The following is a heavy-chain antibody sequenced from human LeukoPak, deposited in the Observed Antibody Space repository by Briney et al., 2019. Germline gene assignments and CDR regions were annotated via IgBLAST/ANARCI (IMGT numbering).Heavy chain of an antibody. J-gene: IGHJ4*02. Sequence: SETLSLTCAVSGGSISSSNWWSWVRQPPGKGLEWIGEIYHSGSTYYNPSLKSRVTISVDRSRNQFSLNLSSVTAADTAVYFCARGSSWYYFDYWGQGTLVTVSS. CDR3: ARGSSWYYFDY. CDR2: IYHSGST. V-gene: IGHV4-4*02. D-gene: IGHD6-13*01. CDR1: GGSISSSNW.